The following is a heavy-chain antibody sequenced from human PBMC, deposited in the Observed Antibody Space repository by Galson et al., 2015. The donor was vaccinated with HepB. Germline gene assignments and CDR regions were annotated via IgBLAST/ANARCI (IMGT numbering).Heavy chain of an antibody. CDR1: GFTFGDYA. V-gene: IGHV3-49*04. D-gene: IGHD2-2*01. Sequence: SLRLSCAASGFTFGDYAMSWVRQAPGKGLEWVGFIRSKAYGGTTEYAASVKGRFTISRDDSKSIAYLQMNSLKTEDTAVYYCTRADGVLYQLLPDYWGQGTLVTVSS. CDR3: TRADGVLYQLLPDY. CDR2: IRSKAYGGTT. J-gene: IGHJ4*02.